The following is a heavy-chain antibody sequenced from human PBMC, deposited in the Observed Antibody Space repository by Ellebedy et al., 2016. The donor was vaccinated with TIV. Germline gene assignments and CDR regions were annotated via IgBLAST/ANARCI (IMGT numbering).Heavy chain of an antibody. Sequence: PGGSLRLSCAASGFTFSGYYMSWFRQAPGKGPEWVSYISYSGDLMYYADSVKCRFTTSRDNAENSLYLQMNSRRAEDTAVYYCARLGVIAAAGASDYWGQGTLVIVSS. CDR3: ARLGVIAAAGASDY. D-gene: IGHD6-13*01. CDR1: GFTFSGYY. V-gene: IGHV3-11*01. J-gene: IGHJ4*02. CDR2: ISYSGDLM.